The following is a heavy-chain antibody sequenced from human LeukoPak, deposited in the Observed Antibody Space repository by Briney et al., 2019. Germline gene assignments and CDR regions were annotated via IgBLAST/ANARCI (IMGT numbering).Heavy chain of an antibody. J-gene: IGHJ3*02. D-gene: IGHD4-17*01. V-gene: IGHV4-31*01. CDR2: MCYTGCP. Sequence: KTSETLSLTCTVSGVSISSGDHNWRWLRQDPGKGLEWIAYMCYTGCPDYNPYLSSLLTIAPNTPLNEFSLRLSSGAAAGSDGYYCARLDYGDYEAFDICGQGTMVSVSS. CDR1: GVSISSGDHN. CDR3: ARLDYGDYEAFDI.